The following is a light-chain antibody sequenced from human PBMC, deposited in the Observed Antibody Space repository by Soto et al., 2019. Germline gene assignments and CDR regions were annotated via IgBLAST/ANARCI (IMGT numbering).Light chain of an antibody. V-gene: IGKV3-20*01. Sequence: ELVLTPSPATLSLSPGERATLSCRASQSVSSYYLAWYQQKPGQAPRLLIYGASSRATGIPDRFSGSGSGTDFTLTISRLEPEDFAVYYCQQYGRSPWTFGQGTKVDIK. J-gene: IGKJ1*01. CDR1: QSVSSYY. CDR3: QQYGRSPWT. CDR2: GAS.